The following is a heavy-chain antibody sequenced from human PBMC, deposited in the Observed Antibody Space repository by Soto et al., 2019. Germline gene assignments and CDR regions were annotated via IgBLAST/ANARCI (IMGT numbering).Heavy chain of an antibody. CDR1: EFTCRNYA. D-gene: IGHD1-1*01. CDR3: ARRRMGTTATFDY. V-gene: IGHV3-23*01. CDR2: ISNGGDFT. J-gene: IGHJ4*02. Sequence: PGGSLRLACAVFEFTCRNYAMSWVRQAPGKGLEWVSNISNGGDFTYYADSVKGRFTISRDNSKNTLYLQMNSLRAEDTAVYYCARRRMGTTATFDYWGQGT.